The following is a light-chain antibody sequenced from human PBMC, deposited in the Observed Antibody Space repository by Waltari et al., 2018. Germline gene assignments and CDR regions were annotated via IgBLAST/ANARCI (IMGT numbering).Light chain of an antibody. CDR1: QSVSSN. J-gene: IGKJ4*01. CDR2: DAS. V-gene: IGKV3-15*01. Sequence: EIVMTQSPATLSVSPGERATLSCRASQSVSSNLAWYQQKLGQAPRLLIYDASTRATGIPARFSGSGSGTEFTLTISSLQSEDFAGYYCQQYNNWPPVTFGGGTKVEIK. CDR3: QQYNNWPPVT.